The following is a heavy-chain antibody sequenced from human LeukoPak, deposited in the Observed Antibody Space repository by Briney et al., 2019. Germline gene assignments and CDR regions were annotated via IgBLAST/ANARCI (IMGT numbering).Heavy chain of an antibody. D-gene: IGHD3-3*01. CDR3: ARTLRFLGTDYFDY. J-gene: IGHJ4*02. CDR2: IYYSGST. V-gene: IGHV4-59*01. Sequence: SETLSLTCTVSGGSISSYYWSWIRQPPGKGLEWIGYIYYSGSTNYNPSLKSRVTISVDTSKNQFSLKLSSVTAADTAVYYCARTLRFLGTDYFDYWGQGTLVTVSS. CDR1: GGSISSYY.